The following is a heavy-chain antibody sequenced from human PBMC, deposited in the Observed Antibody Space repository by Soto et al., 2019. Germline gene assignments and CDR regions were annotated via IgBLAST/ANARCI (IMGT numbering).Heavy chain of an antibody. J-gene: IGHJ6*02. CDR2: ISGSGGST. CDR1: GFTFSSYA. V-gene: IGHV3-23*01. Sequence: GGSLRLSCAASGFTFSSYAMSWVRQAPGKGLEWVSAISGSGGSTYYADSVKGRFTISRDNSKNTLYLQMNSLRAEDTAVYYCANSRGTDYYYYGMDVWGQGTTVTVSS. D-gene: IGHD3-22*01. CDR3: ANSRGTDYYYYGMDV.